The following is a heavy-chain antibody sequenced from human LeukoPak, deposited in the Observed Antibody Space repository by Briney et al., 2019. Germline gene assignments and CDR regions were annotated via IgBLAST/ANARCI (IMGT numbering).Heavy chain of an antibody. D-gene: IGHD2-2*01. CDR1: GGTFSSYA. V-gene: IGHV1-69*04. CDR3: ARSILYCSSTSCPLFDY. Sequence: SVKVSCKASGGTFSSYAISWVRQAPGQGLEWMGRIIPILGIANYAQKFQGRVTITAGKSTSTAYMELSSLRSEDTAVYYCARSILYCSSTSCPLFDYWGQGTLVTVSS. CDR2: IIPILGIA. J-gene: IGHJ4*02.